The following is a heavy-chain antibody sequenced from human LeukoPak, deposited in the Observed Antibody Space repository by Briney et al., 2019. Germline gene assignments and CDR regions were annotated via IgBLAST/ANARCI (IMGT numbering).Heavy chain of an antibody. CDR2: IYYSGST. V-gene: IGHV4-39*07. J-gene: IGHJ6*03. CDR3: ARVVYGDYLAYYYYMDV. Sequence: SETLSLTCTVSGGSISSSNYYWGWIRQPPGKGLEWIGNIYYSGSTYYNPSFKSRLTISVDTSKNQFSLKLSSVTAADTAVYYCARVVYGDYLAYYYYMDVWGKGTTVTVSS. CDR1: GGSISSSNYY. D-gene: IGHD4-17*01.